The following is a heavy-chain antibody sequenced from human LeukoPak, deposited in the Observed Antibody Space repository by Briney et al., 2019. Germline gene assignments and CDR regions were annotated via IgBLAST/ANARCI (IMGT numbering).Heavy chain of an antibody. CDR2: ISAYNGNT. D-gene: IGHD2-21*02. Sequence: GASVKVSCKASGYTFTSYGISWVRQAPGQGLEWMGWISAYNGNTHYAQKLQGRVTMTTDTSTSTAYMELRSLRSDDTAVYYCARGPAYCGGDCYFDYWGQGTLVTVSS. CDR3: ARGPAYCGGDCYFDY. V-gene: IGHV1-18*01. J-gene: IGHJ4*02. CDR1: GYTFTSYG.